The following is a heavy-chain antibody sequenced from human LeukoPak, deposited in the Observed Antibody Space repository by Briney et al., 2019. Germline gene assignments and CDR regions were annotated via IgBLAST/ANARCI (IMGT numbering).Heavy chain of an antibody. J-gene: IGHJ6*03. V-gene: IGHV4-4*07. CDR1: GGSISSYY. CDR2: IYTSGST. CDR3: ARSGHGSGSYYYNYYYNYMDV. D-gene: IGHD3-10*01. Sequence: SETLSLTCTVSGGSISSYYWSWIRQPAGKGLEWIGRIYTSGSTNYNPSLKSRVTMSVDTSKNQFSLKLSSVTAADTAVYYCARSGHGSGSYYYNYYYNYMDVWGKGTTVTVSS.